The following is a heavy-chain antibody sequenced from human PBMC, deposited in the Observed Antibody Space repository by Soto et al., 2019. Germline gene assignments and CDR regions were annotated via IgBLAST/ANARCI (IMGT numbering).Heavy chain of an antibody. J-gene: IGHJ4*02. CDR2: ISGSGGST. D-gene: IGHD3-3*01. CDR1: GFTFSSPA. Sequence: GGSLRLSCGASGFTFSSPALSGGPKAPGKGLEWVSAISGSGGSTYYADSVKGRFTISRDNSKNTLYLQMNSLRAEDTAVYYCAKADFWSPPFFFDYWGQGTLVTVSS. CDR3: AKADFWSPPFFFDY. V-gene: IGHV3-23*01.